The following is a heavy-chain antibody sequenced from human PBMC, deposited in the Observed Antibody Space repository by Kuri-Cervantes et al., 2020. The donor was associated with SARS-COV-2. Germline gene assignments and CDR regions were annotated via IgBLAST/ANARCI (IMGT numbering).Heavy chain of an antibody. CDR3: ARDSFTSLDDYYYYYGMDV. CDR2: IKSKTDGGTT. D-gene: IGHD2-2*01. CDR1: GFTFSNAW. V-gene: IGHV3-15*01. Sequence: GGSLRLSCAASGFTFSNAWMSWVRQAPGKGLEWVGRIKSKTDGGTTDYAAHVKGRFTISRDDSKNTLCLQMHSLKTEDTAVYYCARDSFTSLDDYYYYYGMDVWGQGTTVTVSS. J-gene: IGHJ6*02.